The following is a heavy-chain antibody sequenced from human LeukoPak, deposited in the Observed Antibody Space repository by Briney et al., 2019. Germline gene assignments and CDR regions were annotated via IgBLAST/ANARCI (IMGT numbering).Heavy chain of an antibody. CDR2: IYTSGST. J-gene: IGHJ6*03. D-gene: IGHD3-9*01. CDR1: GGSISSYY. CDR3: ARDLFHYDILTGPRNYYYYYYMDV. Sequence: PSETLSLXCTVSGGSISSYYWSWIRQPAGKGLEWIGRIYTSGSTNYNPSLKSRVTMSVDTSKNQFSLKLSSVTAADTAVYYCARDLFHYDILTGPRNYYYYYYMDVWGKGTTVTVSS. V-gene: IGHV4-4*07.